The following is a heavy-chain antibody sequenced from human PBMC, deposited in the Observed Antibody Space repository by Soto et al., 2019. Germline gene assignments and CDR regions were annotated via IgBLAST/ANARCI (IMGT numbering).Heavy chain of an antibody. CDR1: GFTVSSNY. J-gene: IGHJ6*02. Sequence: GGSLRLSCAASGFTVSSNYMSWVRQAPGKGLEWVSVIYSGGSTYYADSVKGRFTISRDNSKNTLYLQMNSLRSDDTAVYYCAREAAEETYTVANYYYYGMDVWGQGTTVTVSS. V-gene: IGHV3-53*05. CDR3: AREAAEETYTVANYYYYGMDV. D-gene: IGHD3-16*01. CDR2: IYSGGST.